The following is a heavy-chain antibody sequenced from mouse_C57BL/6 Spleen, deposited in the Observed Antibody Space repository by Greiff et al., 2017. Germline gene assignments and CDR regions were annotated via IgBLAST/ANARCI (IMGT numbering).Heavy chain of an antibody. CDR1: GYSITSGYY. Sequence: EVQLQESGPGLVKPSPSLSLTCSVTGYSITSGYYWNWIRQFPGNKLEWMGYISYDGSNNYNPSLKNRISITRDTSKNQFFLKLNSVTTEDTATYYCARAFNSLAGFAYWGQGTLVTVSA. D-gene: IGHD2-10*02. V-gene: IGHV3-6*01. J-gene: IGHJ3*01. CDR3: ARAFNSLAGFAY. CDR2: ISYDGSN.